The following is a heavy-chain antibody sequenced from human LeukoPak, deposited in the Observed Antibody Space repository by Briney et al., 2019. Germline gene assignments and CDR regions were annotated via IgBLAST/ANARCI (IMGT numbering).Heavy chain of an antibody. CDR1: GGSIGTTNYY. J-gene: IGHJ6*03. V-gene: IGHV4-39*01. Sequence: SETLSLTXTVSGGSIGTTNYYWGWLRRPPGEGLEWIGSIYYSETTYDNPSLESRVTISIETSKNQFSLSLSSVTAADTAVYYCARQRADYFYYYVDVWGKGTTVTVS. CDR3: ARQRADYFYYYVDV. CDR2: IYYSETT. D-gene: IGHD3-9*01.